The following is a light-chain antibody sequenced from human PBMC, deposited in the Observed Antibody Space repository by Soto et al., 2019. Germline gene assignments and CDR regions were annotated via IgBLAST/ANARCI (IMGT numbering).Light chain of an antibody. J-gene: IGKJ2*01. Sequence: DIVMTQSPLSLPVTPGEPASISCRSSQSLLHRNGYNYVDWYLQKPGQSPQLLIYLGSNRASGVPDRFSGSGSGTDFTLKISRVEAGDVGVYYCMQALQTPYTFGQGTKLEIK. CDR3: MQALQTPYT. V-gene: IGKV2-28*01. CDR2: LGS. CDR1: QSLLHRNGYNY.